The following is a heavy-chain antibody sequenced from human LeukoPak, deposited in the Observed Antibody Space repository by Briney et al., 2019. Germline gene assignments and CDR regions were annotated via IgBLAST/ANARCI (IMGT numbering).Heavy chain of an antibody. CDR1: GGSFSGYY. Sequence: SETLSLTCAVYGGSFSGYYWSWIRQPPAKGLEWGGEINHSGSTNYNPSLKSRVTISVDTSKNQFSLKLSSVTAADTAVYYCARGDRKQQLANYYYYGMDVWGQGTTVTVSS. J-gene: IGHJ6*02. D-gene: IGHD6-13*01. CDR3: ARGDRKQQLANYYYYGMDV. CDR2: INHSGST. V-gene: IGHV4-34*01.